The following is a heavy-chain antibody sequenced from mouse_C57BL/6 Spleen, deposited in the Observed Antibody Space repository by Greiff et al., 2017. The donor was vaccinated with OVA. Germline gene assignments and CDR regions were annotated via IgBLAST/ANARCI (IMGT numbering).Heavy chain of an antibody. J-gene: IGHJ2*01. Sequence: VQLQQPGAELVKPGASVKMSCKASGYTFTSYWITWVKQRPGQGLEWIGDIYPGSGSTNYNEKFKSKATLTVDTSSSTAYMQLSSLTSEDSAVDYCARDYYGSSYYFDYWGQGTTLTVSS. CDR3: ARDYYGSSYYFDY. D-gene: IGHD1-1*01. V-gene: IGHV1-55*01. CDR2: IYPGSGST. CDR1: GYTFTSYW.